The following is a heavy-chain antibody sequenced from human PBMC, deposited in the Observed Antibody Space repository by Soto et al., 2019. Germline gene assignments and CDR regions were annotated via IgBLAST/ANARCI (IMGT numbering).Heavy chain of an antibody. CDR2: IWYDGSNK. Sequence: QVQLVESGGGVVQPGRSLRLSCAASGFTFSSYGMHWVRQAPGKGLAWVAVIWYDGSNKYYADSVKGRFTISRDNSKNTLYLQMNSLRAEDTAVYYCARGPTVTILYYFDYWGQGTLVTVSS. D-gene: IGHD4-17*01. CDR3: ARGPTVTILYYFDY. V-gene: IGHV3-33*01. J-gene: IGHJ4*02. CDR1: GFTFSSYG.